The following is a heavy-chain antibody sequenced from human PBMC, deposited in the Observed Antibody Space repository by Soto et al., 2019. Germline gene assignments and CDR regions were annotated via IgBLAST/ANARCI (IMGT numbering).Heavy chain of an antibody. CDR3: ALYDFWSGYQYNWFDP. CDR2: INAGNGNT. D-gene: IGHD3-3*01. CDR1: GYTFTSYA. V-gene: IGHV1-3*01. J-gene: IGHJ5*02. Sequence: GASVKVSCKASGYTFTSYAMHWVRQAPGQRLEWMGWINAGNGNTKYSQKFQGRVTITRDTSASTAYMELSSRRSEDTAVYYCALYDFWSGYQYNWFDPWGQGTLVTVPS.